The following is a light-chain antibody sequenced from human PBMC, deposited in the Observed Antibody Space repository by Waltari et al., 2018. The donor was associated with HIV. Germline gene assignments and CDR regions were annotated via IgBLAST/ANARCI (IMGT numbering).Light chain of an antibody. CDR2: GAS. J-gene: IGKJ4*01. V-gene: IGKV3-15*01. CDR1: QCVSTN. CDR3: QQYNNWRRT. Sequence: LMPQSPPTLSVSPGDRATLSCRASQCVSTNLAWYQQIPGHAPRLLIYGASTRASGIPVRFSGSGSGTEFTLTISSLQSEDFAVYYCQQYNNWRRTFGGGTKVEIK.